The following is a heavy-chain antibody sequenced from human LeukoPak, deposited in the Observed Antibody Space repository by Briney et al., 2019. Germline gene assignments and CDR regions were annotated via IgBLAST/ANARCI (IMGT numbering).Heavy chain of an antibody. J-gene: IGHJ4*02. D-gene: IGHD2-21*02. V-gene: IGHV3-21*01. CDR1: GFTFSSYS. Sequence: GGSLRLSCAASGFTFSSYSMNWVRQAPGEGLEWVSSISSSSSYIYYADSVKGRFTISRDNAKNSLYLQMNSLRAEDTAVYYCARAAPYCGGDCYFDYWGQGTLVTVSS. CDR2: ISSSSSYI. CDR3: ARAAPYCGGDCYFDY.